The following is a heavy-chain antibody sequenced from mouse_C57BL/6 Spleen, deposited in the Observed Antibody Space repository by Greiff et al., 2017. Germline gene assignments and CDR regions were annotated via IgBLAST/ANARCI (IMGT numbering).Heavy chain of an antibody. J-gene: IGHJ4*01. D-gene: IGHD3-2*02. Sequence: QVQLKQSGAELAKPGASVKLSCKASGYTFTSYWMHWVKQRPGQGLEWIGYINPSSGYTKYNQKFKDKATLTADKSSSPAYLQLRSLTYADSAVYDCAELSSTGQATGYAMDYWGQGTSVTVSS. CDR2: INPSSGYT. CDR3: AELSSTGQATGYAMDY. CDR1: GYTFTSYW. V-gene: IGHV1-7*01.